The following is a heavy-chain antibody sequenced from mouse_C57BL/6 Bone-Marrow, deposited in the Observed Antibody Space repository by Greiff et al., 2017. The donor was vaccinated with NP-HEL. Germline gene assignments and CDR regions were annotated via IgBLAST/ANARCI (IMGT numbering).Heavy chain of an antibody. J-gene: IGHJ4*01. Sequence: QVQLQQPGAELVMPGASVKLSCKASGYTFTSYWMHWVKQRPGQGLEWIGEIDPSDSYTNYNQKFTGKSTLTVDKSSSTAYMQLSSLTSEDSAVYYCARPGSSYDYAMDYWGQGTSVTVSS. CDR1: GYTFTSYW. CDR3: ARPGSSYDYAMDY. V-gene: IGHV1-69*01. D-gene: IGHD1-1*01. CDR2: IDPSDSYT.